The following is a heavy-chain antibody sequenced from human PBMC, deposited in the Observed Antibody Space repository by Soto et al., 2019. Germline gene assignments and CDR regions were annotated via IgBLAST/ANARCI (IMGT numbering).Heavy chain of an antibody. J-gene: IGHJ2*01. V-gene: IGHV3-72*01. CDR1: GFTLSDHY. D-gene: IGHD3-10*01. Sequence: GGSLRLSCAVSGFTLSDHYMDWVRQTPGTGLEWVARTRNKASRYTTEYAASVQGRFTISRDDSENSLYLQLNSLKTEYTAVYHCARAKSSGYIDLWGRGALVTVSS. CDR2: TRNKASRYTT. CDR3: ARAKSSGYIDL.